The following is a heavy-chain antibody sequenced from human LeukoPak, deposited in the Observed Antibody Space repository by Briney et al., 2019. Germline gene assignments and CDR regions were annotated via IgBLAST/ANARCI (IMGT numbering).Heavy chain of an antibody. D-gene: IGHD6-19*01. CDR2: ISYDGSNK. Sequence: GGSLRLSCAASGFTFSSYGMHWVRQAPGKGLEWVAVISYDGSNKYYADSVKGRFTISRDNSKNALYLQMNSLRAEDTAVYYCAKDSYSSGWYDYWGQGTLVTVSS. V-gene: IGHV3-30*18. CDR3: AKDSYSSGWYDY. CDR1: GFTFSSYG. J-gene: IGHJ4*02.